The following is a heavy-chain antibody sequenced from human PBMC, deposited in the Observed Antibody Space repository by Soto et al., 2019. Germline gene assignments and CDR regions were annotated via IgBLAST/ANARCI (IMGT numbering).Heavy chain of an antibody. CDR1: GFTFSSYA. Sequence: EVQLLESGGGLVQPGGSLRLSCAASGFTFSSYAMSWVRQAPGKGLEWVSAISGSGGSTYYADSVKGRFTISRDNSKNRLYLQMNSLRAEDTAVYYCAKEGFVGIAVAASLNWFDPWGQGTLVTVSS. J-gene: IGHJ5*02. V-gene: IGHV3-23*01. D-gene: IGHD6-19*01. CDR2: ISGSGGST. CDR3: AKEGFVGIAVAASLNWFDP.